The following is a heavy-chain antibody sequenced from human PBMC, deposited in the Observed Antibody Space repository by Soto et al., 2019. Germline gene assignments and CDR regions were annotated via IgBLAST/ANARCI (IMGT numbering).Heavy chain of an antibody. V-gene: IGHV5-10-1*01. Sequence: GESLKISCKTSGYTFADYRITWVRQMPGKGLEWMGTSDPRDSYTDYSPSFQGHVTISVDKSTRTAFVEWSSLKASDTAMYYCARRRGTLGRVCFDSWGQGTLVTVSS. CDR1: GYTFADYR. CDR2: SDPRDSYT. D-gene: IGHD2-15*01. CDR3: ARRRGTLGRVCFDS. J-gene: IGHJ5*01.